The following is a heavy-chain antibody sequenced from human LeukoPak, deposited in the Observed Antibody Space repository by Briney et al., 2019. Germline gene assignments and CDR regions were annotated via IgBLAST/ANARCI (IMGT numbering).Heavy chain of an antibody. CDR2: IFYSGNT. CDR1: GDSISTSNSY. D-gene: IGHD3-22*01. Sequence: SETLSLTCTVSGDSISTSNSYWGWIRQPPGKGLEWIGSIFYSGNTYYNPSLKSRVTISVDTSKNQFSLRLSSVTAADTAVYYCARDYYYDSSKYHTNFDYWGQGTLVTVSS. V-gene: IGHV4-39*07. CDR3: ARDYYYDSSKYHTNFDY. J-gene: IGHJ4*02.